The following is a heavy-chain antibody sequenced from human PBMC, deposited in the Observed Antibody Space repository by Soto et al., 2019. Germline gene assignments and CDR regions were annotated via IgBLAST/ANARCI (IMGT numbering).Heavy chain of an antibody. J-gene: IGHJ4*02. CDR3: AKDAVTYYYNFDGPSPRFHY. Sequence: GGSLRLSCAASGFTFTSYAMSWVRQAPGKGLEWVSGLSGSGASTYYADSMKGRFTISRDNSKNTLYLQMSSLRVEDTAVYYCAKDAVTYYYNFDGPSPRFHYWGQGTLVTVSS. CDR2: LSGSGAST. V-gene: IGHV3-23*01. D-gene: IGHD3-10*01. CDR1: GFTFTSYA.